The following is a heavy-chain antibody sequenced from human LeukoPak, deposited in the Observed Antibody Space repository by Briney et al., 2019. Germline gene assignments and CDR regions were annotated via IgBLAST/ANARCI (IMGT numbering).Heavy chain of an antibody. CDR2: IYYSGSN. J-gene: IGHJ4*02. CDR1: GGSISSGGYS. CDR3: AREYYDSSGYNSFDY. V-gene: IGHV4-31*01. Sequence: SETLSLTCTVSGGSISSGGYSWSWIRQHPGKGLEGIGYIYYSGSNYYNPSLKSPVTISVDTSKNPFSLKLSSVTAADTAVYYCAREYYDSSGYNSFDYWGQGTLVTVSS. D-gene: IGHD3-22*01.